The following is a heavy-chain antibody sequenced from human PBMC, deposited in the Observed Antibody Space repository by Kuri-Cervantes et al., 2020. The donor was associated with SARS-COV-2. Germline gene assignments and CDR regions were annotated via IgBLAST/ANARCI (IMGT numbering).Heavy chain of an antibody. Sequence: ASVKVSCKASGYTFTSYGISWVRQAPGQGLEWMGWISAYNGDTNYAQKLQGRVTMTTDTSTSTAYMELRSLRSDDTAVYYCARSLVAPAANWFDPWGQGTLVTVSS. CDR1: GYTFTSYG. V-gene: IGHV1-18*01. CDR3: ARSLVAPAANWFDP. CDR2: ISAYNGDT. D-gene: IGHD2-2*01. J-gene: IGHJ5*02.